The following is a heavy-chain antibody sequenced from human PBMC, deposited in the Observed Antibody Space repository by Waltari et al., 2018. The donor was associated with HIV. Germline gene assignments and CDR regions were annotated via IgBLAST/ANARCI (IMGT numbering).Heavy chain of an antibody. CDR2: LYYNGNT. D-gene: IGHD2-15*01. V-gene: IGHV4-39*01. Sequence: QLQLQESGPGLVKPSETLSLTCTVSGGSVFSSVSYWGWIRQPPGRGLEWIGTLYYNGNTYYNPSLQSRVTISVGVSKNQFSLKLGSVSASDTAVYYCARLDCSGGTCSPFDPWGQGTLVTVSS. J-gene: IGHJ5*02. CDR3: ARLDCSGGTCSPFDP. CDR1: GGSVFSSVSY.